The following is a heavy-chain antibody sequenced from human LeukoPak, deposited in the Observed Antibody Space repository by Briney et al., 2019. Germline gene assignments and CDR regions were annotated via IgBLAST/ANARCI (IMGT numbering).Heavy chain of an antibody. D-gene: IGHD3-10*01. CDR2: IWYDGSNK. J-gene: IGHJ4*02. V-gene: IGHV3-33*01. CDR1: GFTFSSYG. CDR3: ARVKWFGELNFDY. Sequence: GGSLRLSCAASGFTFSSYGMHWVRQAPGKGLEWVAVIWYDGSNKYYADSVKGRFTTSRDNSKNTLYLQMNSLRAEDTAVYYCARVKWFGELNFDYWGQGTLVTVSS.